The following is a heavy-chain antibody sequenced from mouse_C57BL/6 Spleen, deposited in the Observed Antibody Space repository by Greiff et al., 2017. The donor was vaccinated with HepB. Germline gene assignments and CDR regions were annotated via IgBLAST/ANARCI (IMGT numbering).Heavy chain of an antibody. J-gene: IGHJ4*01. D-gene: IGHD2-2*01. CDR2: INPGSGGT. CDR1: GYAFTNYL. CDR3: ARSGGYEDAMDY. V-gene: IGHV1-54*01. Sequence: QVQLQQSGAELVRPGTSVKVSCKASGYAFTNYLIAWVKQRPGQGLEWIGVINPGSGGTNYNEKFKGKATLTADKSSSTAYMQLSSLTSEDSAVFFCARSGGYEDAMDYWGQGTSVTVSS.